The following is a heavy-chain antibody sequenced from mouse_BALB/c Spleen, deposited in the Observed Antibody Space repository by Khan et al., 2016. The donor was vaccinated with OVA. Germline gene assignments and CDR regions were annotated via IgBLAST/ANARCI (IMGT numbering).Heavy chain of an antibody. Sequence: LQQSGSELVRPGASVKLSCKASGYTFTSYWMHWVKQRPGQGLEWIGNIYPGSGSTNYDEKFKSKATLTVDTSSSTAYMQLSSLTSEDSEVYYCTRGEYDGDYWGQGTTLTVSS. CDR3: TRGEYDGDY. J-gene: IGHJ2*01. V-gene: IGHV1S22*01. D-gene: IGHD2-14*01. CDR2: IYPGSGST. CDR1: GYTFTSYW.